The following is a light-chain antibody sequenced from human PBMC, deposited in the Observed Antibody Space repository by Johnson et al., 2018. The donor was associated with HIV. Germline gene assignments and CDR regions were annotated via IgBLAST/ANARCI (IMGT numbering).Light chain of an antibody. V-gene: IGLV1-51*02. J-gene: IGLJ1*01. CDR1: SSNIANNY. CDR3: GTWDSSLSVPYV. CDR2: ENN. Sequence: QSVLTQPPSVSAAPGQKVTISCSGSSSNIANNYVSWYQQLPGTAPKLLIYENNKRPSGIPDRFSGSKSGTSATLGITGLQTGDEADYYCGTWDSSLSVPYVFGTGTQVTVL.